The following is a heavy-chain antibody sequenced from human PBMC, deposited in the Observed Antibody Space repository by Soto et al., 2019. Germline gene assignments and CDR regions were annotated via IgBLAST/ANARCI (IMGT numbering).Heavy chain of an antibody. V-gene: IGHV1-18*01. CDR3: ARILSSGWYIDYYGMDV. J-gene: IGHJ6*02. Sequence: QVQLVQSGAEVKKPGASVKVSCKASGYTFTSYGISWVRQAPGQGLEWMGWISAYNGNTNYAQKLQGRVTMTTDTSTSTAYMELSSLRSDDTAVYYCARILSSGWYIDYYGMDVWGQGPTVTVSS. CDR1: GYTFTSYG. D-gene: IGHD6-19*01. CDR2: ISAYNGNT.